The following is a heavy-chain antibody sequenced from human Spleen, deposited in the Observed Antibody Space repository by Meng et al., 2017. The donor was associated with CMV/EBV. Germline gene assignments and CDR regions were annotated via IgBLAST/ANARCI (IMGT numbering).Heavy chain of an antibody. J-gene: IGHJ3*02. V-gene: IGHV3-15*01. CDR2: IKSKTDGGTT. Sequence: GESLKISCAASGFTFSNAWMSWVRQAPGKGLEWVGRIKSKTDGGTTDYAAPVKGRFTISRDDSKNTLYLQMNSLRAEDTAVFYCARDPSVAARIGTFDIWGQGTMVTVSS. CDR3: ARDPSVAARIGTFDI. CDR1: GFTFSNAW. D-gene: IGHD6-6*01.